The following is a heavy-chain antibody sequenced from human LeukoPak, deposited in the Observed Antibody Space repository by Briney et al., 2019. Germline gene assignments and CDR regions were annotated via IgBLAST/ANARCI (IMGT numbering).Heavy chain of an antibody. Sequence: GESLKISCKGSGYNFPNYWIGWVRQMPGKGLEWMGIIYPSDSDTRYSPSFKGQVTISADKSISTAYLQWSSLKASDTAMFYCARLSGLDDGYNPGFDYWGQGTLVTVSS. CDR1: GYNFPNYW. D-gene: IGHD5-24*01. V-gene: IGHV5-51*01. CDR2: IYPSDSDT. CDR3: ARLSGLDDGYNPGFDY. J-gene: IGHJ4*02.